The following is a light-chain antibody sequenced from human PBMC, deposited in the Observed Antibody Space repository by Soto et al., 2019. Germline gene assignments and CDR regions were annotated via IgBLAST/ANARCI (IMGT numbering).Light chain of an antibody. CDR1: SSDVGGYSY. V-gene: IGLV2-14*01. Sequence: QSALTQPASVSGSSGQSIAISCTGTSSDVGGYSYASWYQQQPGKAPKLVISDVSNRPSGVSDRFSGSKSGNTASLTISGLQTEDEADYYYASYTTSSTYVFGTGTKVTVL. CDR2: DVS. CDR3: ASYTTSSTYV. J-gene: IGLJ1*01.